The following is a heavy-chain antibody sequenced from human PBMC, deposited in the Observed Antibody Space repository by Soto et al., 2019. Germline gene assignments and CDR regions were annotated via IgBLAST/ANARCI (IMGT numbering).Heavy chain of an antibody. CDR2: IYYSGNT. V-gene: IGHV4-31*03. CDR1: GGSITTGGYY. CDR3: ARSAIPRGGWFRP. Sequence: PSETLSLTCSVSGGSITTGGYYWNWIRQHPGKGLEWIGYIYYSGNTYYTPSLKSRVTLSLDTSKNQFSLRMISVTAADTAMYYCARSAIPRGGWFRPWGQGVLVTVSS. D-gene: IGHD2-21*01. J-gene: IGHJ5*02.